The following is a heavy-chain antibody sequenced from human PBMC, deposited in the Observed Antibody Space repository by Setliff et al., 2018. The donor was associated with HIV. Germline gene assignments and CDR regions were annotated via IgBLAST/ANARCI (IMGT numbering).Heavy chain of an antibody. CDR1: GYSFSSHP. J-gene: IGHJ5*02. D-gene: IGHD3-22*01. CDR2: IKTGNGDT. V-gene: IGHV1-3*04. Sequence: ASVKVSCKTSGYSFSSHPIHWVRQAPGQRPEWMGRIKTGNGDTQYSQKFRDRVTITRDTSADTVYMELSSLRSEDTAVYYCARDRCDSVKCYLYNWFDPWGQGTLVTVSS. CDR3: ARDRCDSVKCYLYNWFDP.